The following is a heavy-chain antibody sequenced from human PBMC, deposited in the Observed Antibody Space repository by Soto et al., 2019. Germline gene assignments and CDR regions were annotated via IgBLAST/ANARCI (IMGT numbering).Heavy chain of an antibody. CDR1: GGSISSYY. CDR3: ARSISSGWYYNVDY. CDR2: IYYSGST. V-gene: IGHV4-59*01. Sequence: QVQLQESGPGLVKPSETLSLTCTVSGGSISSYYWSWIRQPPGKGLEWIGYIYYSGSTNYNPSLKSRVTISVDTSKNQFFLKLSSVTAADTAVYYCARSISSGWYYNVDYWGQGTLVTVSS. D-gene: IGHD6-19*01. J-gene: IGHJ4*02.